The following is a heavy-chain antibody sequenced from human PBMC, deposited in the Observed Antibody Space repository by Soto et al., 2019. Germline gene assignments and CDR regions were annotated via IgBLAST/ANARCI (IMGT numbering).Heavy chain of an antibody. CDR2: IYYSGST. CDR1: GGSISSGDYY. J-gene: IGHJ4*02. V-gene: IGHV4-30-4*01. Sequence: PSETLSLTCTDSGGSISSGDYYWSWIRQPPGKGLEWIGYIYYSGSTYYNPSLKSRVTISVDTSKNQFSLKLSSVTAADTAVYYVVRAYIAAAVVYSGQGTLVTVSS. CDR3: VRAYIAAAVVY. D-gene: IGHD6-13*01.